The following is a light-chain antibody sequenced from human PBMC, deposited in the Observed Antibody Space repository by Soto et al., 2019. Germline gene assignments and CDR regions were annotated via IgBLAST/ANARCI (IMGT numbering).Light chain of an antibody. CDR2: GAS. CDR3: QHYYGTSPIS. Sequence: VWTQSPGTLSLSPGERATLSCRTSQSVSSRLAWYQHKSGQAPRLLISGASRRATGIPDRFSGSGSGTDFTLTISRLEPEDFALYYCQHYYGTSPISFGQGTRLEIK. V-gene: IGKV3-20*01. CDR1: QSVSSR. J-gene: IGKJ5*01.